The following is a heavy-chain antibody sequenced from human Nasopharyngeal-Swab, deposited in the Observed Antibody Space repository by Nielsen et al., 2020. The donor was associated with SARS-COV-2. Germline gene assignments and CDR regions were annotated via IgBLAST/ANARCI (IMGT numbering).Heavy chain of an antibody. CDR1: GFTFSSYG. Sequence: LKISCAASGFTFSSYGMHWVRQAPGKGLEWVSSISSASSYIYYADSLKGRFTISRDNAKNSLYLQMNSLRAEDTAVYYCARDKNYYDSSGYANWFDPWGQGTLVTVSS. CDR2: ISSASSYI. V-gene: IGHV3-21*01. CDR3: ARDKNYYDSSGYANWFDP. J-gene: IGHJ5*02. D-gene: IGHD3-22*01.